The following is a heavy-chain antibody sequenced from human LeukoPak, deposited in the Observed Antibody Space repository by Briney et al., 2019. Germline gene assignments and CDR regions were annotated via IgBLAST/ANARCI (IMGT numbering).Heavy chain of an antibody. CDR2: IYPGDSDT. V-gene: IGHV5-51*01. CDR3: ARHSGRDHGDAINFDY. J-gene: IGHJ4*02. Sequence: GESLKISCKGSGYSFTSYWIGWVRQMPGKGLEWMGIIYPGDSDTRYSPSFQGQVTISADKSISTAYLQWSSLKASDTAMYYCARHSGRDHGDAINFDYWGQGTLVTVSS. D-gene: IGHD4-17*01. CDR1: GYSFTSYW.